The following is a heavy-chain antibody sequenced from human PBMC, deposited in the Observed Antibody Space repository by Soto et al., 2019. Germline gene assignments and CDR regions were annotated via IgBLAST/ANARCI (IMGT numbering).Heavy chain of an antibody. Sequence: QVQLVESGGGVVQPGRSLRLSCAASGFTFSRYAMQWVRQAPGKGLEWVAVISYDGSNKYYADSVKGRFTISRDNSKNTLYLQMNSLRSEDTAVYYCAREDDACDIWGQGTMVTVSS. CDR3: AREDDACDI. CDR1: GFTFSRYA. V-gene: IGHV3-30-3*01. J-gene: IGHJ3*02. CDR2: ISYDGSNK.